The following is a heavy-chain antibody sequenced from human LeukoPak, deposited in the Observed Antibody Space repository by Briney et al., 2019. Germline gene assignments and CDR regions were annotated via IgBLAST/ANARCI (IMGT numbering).Heavy chain of an antibody. CDR2: INPNSGGT. D-gene: IGHD3-22*01. V-gene: IGHV1-2*02. CDR3: ARGRGYYDSSGPHFDY. CDR1: GYTFTGYY. J-gene: IGHJ4*02. Sequence: ASVKVSCKASGYTFTGYYMHWVRQAPGQGLEWMGWINPNSGGTNYAQKFQGRVTMTGDTPISTAYMELSRLRSDDTAVYYCARGRGYYDSSGPHFDYWGQGTLVTVSS.